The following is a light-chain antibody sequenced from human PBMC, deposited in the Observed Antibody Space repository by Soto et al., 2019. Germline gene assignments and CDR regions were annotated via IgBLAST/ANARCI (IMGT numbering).Light chain of an antibody. Sequence: QSVLTQPDSVSGSPGQSITISCTGTSSDVGGYNYVSWYQQRPGKAPKLMIYDVSNRPSGVSNRFSGSKSGNTASLTISGFQAEDEADYYCSSYTSSSTLYVFGTGTKVTVL. CDR1: SSDVGGYNY. CDR2: DVS. V-gene: IGLV2-14*01. CDR3: SSYTSSSTLYV. J-gene: IGLJ1*01.